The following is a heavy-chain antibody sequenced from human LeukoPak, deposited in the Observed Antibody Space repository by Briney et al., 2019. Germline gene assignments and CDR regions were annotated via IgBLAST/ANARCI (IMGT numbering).Heavy chain of an antibody. Sequence: GGSLRLSCAASGFTFSSYAMSWVRQAPGKGLEWVSAISGSGGSTYYADSVKGRFTISRDNSKNTLYLQMNSLRAEDTAVYYCGTITEDTAMGGDYWGQGTLVTVSS. D-gene: IGHD5-18*01. CDR1: GFTFSSYA. CDR3: GTITEDTAMGGDY. V-gene: IGHV3-23*01. J-gene: IGHJ4*02. CDR2: ISGSGGST.